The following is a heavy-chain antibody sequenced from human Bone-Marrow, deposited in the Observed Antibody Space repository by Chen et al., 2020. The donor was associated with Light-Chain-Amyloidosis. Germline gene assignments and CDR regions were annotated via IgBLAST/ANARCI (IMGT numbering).Heavy chain of an antibody. Sequence: EVQLVESGGGLVQPGGSLRLSCSASGFRFSNSGLHWVRQAPGKGLEWVSYVISSGTIRTTYAESVKGRFTISRDNSKNIVYLQLNSLRAEDTAVYYCAKDGGAWNFDYWGQGTLVTVSS. D-gene: IGHD3-10*01. CDR2: VISSGTIRT. CDR3: AKDGGAWNFDY. V-gene: IGHV3-23*04. CDR1: GFRFSNSG. J-gene: IGHJ4*02.